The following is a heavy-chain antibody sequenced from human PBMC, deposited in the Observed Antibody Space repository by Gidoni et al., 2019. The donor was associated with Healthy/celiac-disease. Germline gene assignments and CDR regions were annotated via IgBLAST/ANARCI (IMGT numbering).Heavy chain of an antibody. CDR3: AREVDTAMATTGYFDY. CDR1: GFTFSSYS. V-gene: IGHV3-21*01. CDR2: ISSSSSYI. Sequence: EVQLVESGGGLVKPGGSLSLSCAASGFTFSSYSMNWVRQAPGKGLEWVSSISSSSSYIYYADSVKGRFTISRDNAKNSLYLQMNSLRAEDTAVYYCAREVDTAMATTGYFDYWGQGTLVTVSS. D-gene: IGHD5-18*01. J-gene: IGHJ4*02.